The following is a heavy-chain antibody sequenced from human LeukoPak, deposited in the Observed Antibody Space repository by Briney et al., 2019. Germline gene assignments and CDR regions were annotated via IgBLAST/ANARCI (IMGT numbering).Heavy chain of an antibody. CDR3: ATASAPGGITMIVVVNLDY. CDR1: GFTFSSYA. D-gene: IGHD3-22*01. CDR2: IIGSGGST. V-gene: IGHV3-23*01. Sequence: GGSLRLSCAASGFTFSSYAMSWVRQAPGKGLEWVSAIIGSGGSTYYADSVKGRFTISRDNSKNTLYLQMNSLRAEDTAVYYCATASAPGGITMIVVVNLDYWGQGTLVTVSS. J-gene: IGHJ4*02.